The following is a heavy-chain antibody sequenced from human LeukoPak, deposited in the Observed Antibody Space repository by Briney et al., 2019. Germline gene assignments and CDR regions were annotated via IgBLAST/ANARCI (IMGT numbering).Heavy chain of an antibody. CDR2: ISYDGSNK. Sequence: PGRSLRLSCAASGFTFSSYAMHWVRQAPGKGLEWVAVISYDGSNKYYADSVKGRFTISRDDSKNTLYLQMNSLRAEDTAVYYCARGLGGYGMDVWGQGTTVTVSS. V-gene: IGHV3-30-3*01. D-gene: IGHD3-16*01. J-gene: IGHJ6*02. CDR3: ARGLGGYGMDV. CDR1: GFTFSSYA.